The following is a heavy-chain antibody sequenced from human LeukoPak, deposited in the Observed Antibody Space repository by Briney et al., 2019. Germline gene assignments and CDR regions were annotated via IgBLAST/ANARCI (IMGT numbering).Heavy chain of an antibody. CDR2: MNPNSGNT. J-gene: IGHJ6*03. CDR3: ARRSGFYYYYYYMDV. D-gene: IGHD3-3*01. Sequence: APVKVSCKASGYTFTSYDINWVRQATGQGLEWMGWMNPNSGNTGYAQKFQGRVTITRNTSISTAYMELSSLRSEDTAVYYCARRSGFYYYYYYMDVWGKGTTVTVSS. CDR1: GYTFTSYD. V-gene: IGHV1-8*03.